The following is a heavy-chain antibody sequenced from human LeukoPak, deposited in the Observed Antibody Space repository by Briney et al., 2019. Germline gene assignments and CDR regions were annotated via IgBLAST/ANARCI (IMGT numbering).Heavy chain of an antibody. D-gene: IGHD5-24*01. V-gene: IGHV1-2*02. J-gene: IGHJ3*01. CDR2: INPNRGGA. Sequence: ASVKVSCKASGCTFTGYYMHWVRQAPGQGLERMGWINPNRGGANYAQKFQGRVTITKDTSISTAYMELNRLRSDDTAVYYCARDPDGADAFDLWGQGTMVTVSS. CDR3: ARDPDGADAFDL. CDR1: GCTFTGYY.